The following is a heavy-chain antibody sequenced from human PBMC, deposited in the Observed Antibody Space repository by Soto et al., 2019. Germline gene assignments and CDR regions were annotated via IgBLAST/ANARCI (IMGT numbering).Heavy chain of an antibody. Sequence: SETLSLTCTVSGGSISSGDYYWSWIRQPPGKGLEWIGYIYYSGSTNYNPSLKSRVTISVDTSKNQFSLKLSSVTAADTAVYYCARGVHHYDILTGYYWYFDYWGQGTLVTVSS. CDR3: ARGVHHYDILTGYYWYFDY. J-gene: IGHJ4*02. V-gene: IGHV4-61*08. D-gene: IGHD3-9*01. CDR2: IYYSGST. CDR1: GGSISSGDYY.